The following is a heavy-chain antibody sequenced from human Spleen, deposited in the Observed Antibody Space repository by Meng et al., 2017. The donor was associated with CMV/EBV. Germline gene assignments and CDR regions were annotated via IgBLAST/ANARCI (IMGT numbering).Heavy chain of an antibody. CDR2: ISRSGSTI. J-gene: IGHJ6*02. CDR3: ARGGRGKRAYYYYGMDV. D-gene: IGHD3-16*01. Sequence: GESLKISCAASGFSFSSYGMSWVRQAPGKGLEWVSYISRSGSTIYYADSVKGRFTISRDNFKNTLYLQMNSLRAEDTAVYYCARGGRGKRAYYYYGMDVWGQGTTVTVSS. CDR1: GFSFSSYG. V-gene: IGHV3-48*01.